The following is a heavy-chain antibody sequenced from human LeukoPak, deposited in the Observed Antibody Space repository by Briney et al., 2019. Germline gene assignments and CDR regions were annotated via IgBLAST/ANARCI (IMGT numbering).Heavy chain of an antibody. D-gene: IGHD2-15*01. CDR1: GFTFSSYS. V-gene: IGHV3-21*01. CDR3: ARDLVHCSGGSCYGMDV. Sequence: GGSLRLSCAASGFTFSSYSMNWVRQAPGKGLEWVSSISSSSSYIYYADSVKGRFTISRDNAENSLYLQMNSLRAEDTAVYYCARDLVHCSGGSCYGMDVWGQGTTVTVSS. CDR2: ISSSSSYI. J-gene: IGHJ6*02.